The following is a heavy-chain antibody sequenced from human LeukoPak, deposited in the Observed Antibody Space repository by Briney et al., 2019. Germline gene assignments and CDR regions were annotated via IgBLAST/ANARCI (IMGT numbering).Heavy chain of an antibody. CDR2: INPKNGDS. J-gene: IGHJ4*02. V-gene: IGHV1-2*02. D-gene: IGHD4-17*01. Sequence: ASVKVSCKASGYPFTTYYIHWVRQAPGQGLEWMGCINPKNGDSKYAQKFQGRVTMTRATSIATAYMEVSRLTSDDTAVYFCARAGYDYGDSSDFWGQGTLVIVSS. CDR1: GYPFTTYY. CDR3: ARAGYDYGDSSDF.